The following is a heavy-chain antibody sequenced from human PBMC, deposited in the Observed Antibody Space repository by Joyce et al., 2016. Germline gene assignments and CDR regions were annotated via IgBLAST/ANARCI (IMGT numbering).Heavy chain of an antibody. CDR3: AGGILTGYFDY. D-gene: IGHD3-9*01. CDR2: ISYDGSKK. V-gene: IGHV3-30*03. Sequence: QGQLVESGGGVVQPGRYLRFSCAASGFTLSNYGMHWVRQAPGKGLEWVAVISYDGSKKQYGDSVKGRFTISRDNSKNTLYLQMNSLRAEDTAVYYCAGGILTGYFDYWGQGTLVTVSS. J-gene: IGHJ4*02. CDR1: GFTLSNYG.